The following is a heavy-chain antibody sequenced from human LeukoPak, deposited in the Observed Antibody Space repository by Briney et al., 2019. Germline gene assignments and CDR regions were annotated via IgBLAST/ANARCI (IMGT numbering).Heavy chain of an antibody. Sequence: SQTLLLTCAISGDSVSSISVAWNWIRQSPSRGLEWLGRTYYRSKWYYKYAVSVKSRINISPDTSKNQFSLQLTSVTPEDTAVYYCSLARSEYHYGMDVWGQGTTVTVSS. CDR2: TYYRSKWYY. J-gene: IGHJ6*02. CDR1: GDSVSSISVA. CDR3: SLARSEYHYGMDV. V-gene: IGHV6-1*01.